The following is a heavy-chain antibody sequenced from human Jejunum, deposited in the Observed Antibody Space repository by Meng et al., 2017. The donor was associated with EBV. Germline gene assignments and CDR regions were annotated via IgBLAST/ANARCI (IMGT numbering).Heavy chain of an antibody. J-gene: IGHJ5*02. CDR2: TYRRSRWYY. CDR3: ATSRIAKFDR. CDR1: GDSVSSDKTA. Sequence: QLQLQESGPGLVQPSXSLSLSCVISGDSVSSDKTAGNWIRQSPSRGLEWLGRTYRRSRWYYDYALSVKSRINISPDTSKNQVSLQLNSVTDEDTGIYYCATSRIAKFDRWGPGTMVTVAA. V-gene: IGHV6-1*01.